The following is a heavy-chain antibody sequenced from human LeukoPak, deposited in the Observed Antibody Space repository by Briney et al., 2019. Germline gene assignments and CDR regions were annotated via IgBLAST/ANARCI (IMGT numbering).Heavy chain of an antibody. V-gene: IGHV3-74*01. CDR1: GFTFSSYW. CDR3: ARESSTSTTYLDAFDI. D-gene: IGHD2-2*01. CDR2: IISDGSST. J-gene: IGHJ3*02. Sequence: GGSLRLSCAPSGFTFSSYWMHWVRQAPGKGLVWVSRIISDGSSTSYADSVKGRFTISRDNAKNTLYLQMNSLRAEDTAVYYCARESSTSTTYLDAFDIWGQGTMVTVSS.